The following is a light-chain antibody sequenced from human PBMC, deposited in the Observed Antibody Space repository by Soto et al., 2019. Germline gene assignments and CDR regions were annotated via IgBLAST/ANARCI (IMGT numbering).Light chain of an antibody. CDR3: SSSAGSNNLGV. CDR2: EVN. J-gene: IGLJ1*01. CDR1: SSDVGAYDY. Sequence: QSVLTQPPSASESPGQSVTISCVGTSSDVGAYDYASWYLQHPGEAPKLIIYEVNKRPSGVSDRFSGSKSGNTASLTVSGLQDEDEGEYYCSSSAGSNNLGVFGTGTKVTVL. V-gene: IGLV2-8*01.